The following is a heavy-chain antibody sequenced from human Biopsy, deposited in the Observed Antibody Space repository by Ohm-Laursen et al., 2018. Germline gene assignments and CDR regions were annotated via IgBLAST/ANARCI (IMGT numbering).Heavy chain of an antibody. CDR1: RDSISNYY. V-gene: IGHV4-59*01. CDR3: ARDSRGGHLNTTLITGKNLDS. CDR2: IYYTGST. Sequence: SVTLSLPCTVSRDSISNYYWTWIRQSPGKGLEWIGYIYYTGSTNYNPSVKSRVTISVDTSKNQFSLKLNSVTAADTAVYFCARDSRGGHLNTTLITGKNLDSWGQGILVTVSS. J-gene: IGHJ4*02. D-gene: IGHD3-16*01.